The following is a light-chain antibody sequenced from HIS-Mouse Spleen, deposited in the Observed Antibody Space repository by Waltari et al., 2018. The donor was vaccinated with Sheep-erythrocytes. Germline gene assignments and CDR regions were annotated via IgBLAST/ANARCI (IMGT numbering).Light chain of an antibody. J-gene: IGLJ1*01. V-gene: IGLV3-25*03. CDR2: KES. CDR3: QSADSSGTYV. Sequence: SYELTQPPSVSVSPGQTARITCSGDALPKQYAYWYQQKPGPAPMGVIYKESERPSVLPARFAGSSSGTTVTLTISGVQAEDEADYYCQSADSSGTYVFGTGTKVTVL. CDR1: ALPKQY.